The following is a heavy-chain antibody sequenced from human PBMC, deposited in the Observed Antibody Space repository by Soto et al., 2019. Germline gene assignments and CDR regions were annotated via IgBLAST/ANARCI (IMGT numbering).Heavy chain of an antibody. CDR2: ISGSGGST. CDR3: AKGTYDFWSGYYLEAPDV. V-gene: IGHV3-23*01. J-gene: IGHJ6*02. D-gene: IGHD3-3*01. CDR1: GFTFSSYA. Sequence: GSLRLSCAASGFTFSSYAMSWVRQAAGKGLEWVSAISGSGGSTYYADSVKGRFTISRDNSKNTLYLQMNSLRAEDTAVYYCAKGTYDFWSGYYLEAPDVWGQGTTVTVSS.